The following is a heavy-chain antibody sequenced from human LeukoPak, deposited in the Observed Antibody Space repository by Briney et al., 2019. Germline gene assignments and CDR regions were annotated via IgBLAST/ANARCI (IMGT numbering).Heavy chain of an antibody. D-gene: IGHD3-10*01. CDR2: ISYDGSNK. V-gene: IGHV3-30-3*01. J-gene: IGHJ5*02. Sequence: GGSLRLSCAASGFTFSSYAMHWVRQAPGKGLEWVAVISYDGSNKYYADSVKGRFTVSRDNSKNTLYLQMNSLRAEDTAVYYCAREQLLWFGELLPRGWFDPWGQGTLVTVSS. CDR3: AREQLLWFGELLPRGWFDP. CDR1: GFTFSSYA.